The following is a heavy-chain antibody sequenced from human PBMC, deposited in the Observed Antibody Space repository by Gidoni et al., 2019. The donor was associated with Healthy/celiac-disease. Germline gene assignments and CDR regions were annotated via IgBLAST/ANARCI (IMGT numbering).Heavy chain of an antibody. V-gene: IGHV1-2*02. J-gene: IGHJ4*02. CDR2: INPNRGGT. Sequence: QVQLVPSGAEVTKTGASVKVSCQASGYTFNSDSMHGVRPAPGQGLEWMGWINPNRGGTNYAQKFQGRVTMTRDTSISTAYMELSRLRSDDTAVYYCARAYDSSGYYYWGANYFDYWGQGTLVTVSS. CDR1: GYTFNSDS. CDR3: ARAYDSSGYYYWGANYFDY. D-gene: IGHD3-22*01.